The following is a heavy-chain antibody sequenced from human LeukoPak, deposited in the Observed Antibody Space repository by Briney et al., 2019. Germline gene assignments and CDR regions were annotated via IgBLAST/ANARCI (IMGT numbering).Heavy chain of an antibody. CDR2: SGSGGST. V-gene: IGHV3-23*01. Sequence: GGSLRLSCAASGFTFSSYSMSWVRQAPGKGLEWVSGSGSGGSTYYADYVKGRFTISRDNSKNTLFLQMNSLRAEDTAVYYCAQDFWSGYYPKYWGQGTLVTVSS. CDR3: AQDFWSGYYPKY. J-gene: IGHJ4*02. D-gene: IGHD3-3*01. CDR1: GFTFSSYS.